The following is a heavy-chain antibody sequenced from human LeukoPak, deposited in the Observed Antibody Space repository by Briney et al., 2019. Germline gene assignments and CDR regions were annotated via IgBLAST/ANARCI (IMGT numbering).Heavy chain of an antibody. CDR2: IYYSGST. CDR1: GGSISSYY. V-gene: IGHV4-59*12. J-gene: IGHJ4*02. Sequence: SETLSLTCTVSGGSISSYYWSWIRQPPGKGLEWIGYIYYSGSTNYNPSLKSRVTMSVDTSKNQFSLKLSSVTAEDTAVYYCARDGAVTNGRYFDYWGQGTLVTVSS. CDR3: ARDGAVTNGRYFDY. D-gene: IGHD4-17*01.